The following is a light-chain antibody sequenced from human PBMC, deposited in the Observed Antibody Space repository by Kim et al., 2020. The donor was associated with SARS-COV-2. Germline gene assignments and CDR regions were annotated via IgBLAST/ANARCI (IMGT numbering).Light chain of an antibody. CDR2: DVS. V-gene: IGLV2-14*04. CDR1: SGEVGGYNY. J-gene: IGLJ3*02. Sequence: PGQSIAISCTGASGEVGGYNYVSWYQPHPGKAPKLMLYDVSKRPSGVSNRFSGSKSGNTASLTISGLQAEDEADYYCSSYTSSSWVFGGGTQLTVL. CDR3: SSYTSSSWV.